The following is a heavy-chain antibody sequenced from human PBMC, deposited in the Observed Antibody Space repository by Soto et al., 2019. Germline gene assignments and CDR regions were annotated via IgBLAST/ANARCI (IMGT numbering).Heavy chain of an antibody. CDR3: ARGPSGDKVDY. Sequence: QVQLQESGPGLVKPSQTLSLTCTVSGGSISTNDYNWSWIRQSPDRGREWIGHIYHGGTTYNNPSLKSRITISVDTSKNQVSLKLNSVSAADTAVYYCARGPSGDKVDYWGQGILVTVSS. V-gene: IGHV4-30-4*01. CDR1: GGSISTNDYN. CDR2: IYHGGTT. D-gene: IGHD7-27*01. J-gene: IGHJ4*02.